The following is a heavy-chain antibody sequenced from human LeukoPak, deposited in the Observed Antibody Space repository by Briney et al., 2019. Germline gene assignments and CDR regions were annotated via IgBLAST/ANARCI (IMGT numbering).Heavy chain of an antibody. D-gene: IGHD3-10*01. J-gene: IGHJ6*02. CDR3: AKPPAGGSPYYYYGMDV. CDR2: ISGSGGST. Sequence: GGSLRLSCAASGFTFTSFAMSWVRQAPGKGLEWVSAISGSGGSTYYADSVKGRFTISRDNSKNTLYLQMNSLRADDTAVYYCAKPPAGGSPYYYYGMDVWGQGTTVTVSS. V-gene: IGHV3-23*01. CDR1: GFTFTSFA.